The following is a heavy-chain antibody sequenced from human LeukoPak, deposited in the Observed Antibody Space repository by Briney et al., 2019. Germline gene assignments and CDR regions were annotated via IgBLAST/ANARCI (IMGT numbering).Heavy chain of an antibody. J-gene: IGHJ4*02. Sequence: SETLSLTCTVSGGSISSYYWSWIRQPPGKGLEWIGYIYYSGSTNYNPSLKSRVTISVDTSKNQFSLKLSSVTAADTAVYYCARETYYYDSSGYRTSYYFDYWGQGTLVTVSS. CDR2: IYYSGST. D-gene: IGHD3-22*01. V-gene: IGHV4-59*12. CDR1: GGSISSYY. CDR3: ARETYYYDSSGYRTSYYFDY.